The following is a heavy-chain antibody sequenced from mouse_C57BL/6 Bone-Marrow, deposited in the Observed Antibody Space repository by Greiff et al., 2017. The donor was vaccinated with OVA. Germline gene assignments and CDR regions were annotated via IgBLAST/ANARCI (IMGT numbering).Heavy chain of an antibody. CDR1: GYTFTDYY. Sequence: VEPGASVKMSCKASGYTFTDYYMNWVKQSHGKSLEWIGVINPYNGGTSYNQKFKGKATLTVDKSSSTAYMERNSLTSEDSAVYYCARSVYDFDVWGTGTTVTVSS. V-gene: IGHV1-19*01. CDR2: INPYNGGT. D-gene: IGHD1-1*01. J-gene: IGHJ1*03. CDR3: ARSVYDFDV.